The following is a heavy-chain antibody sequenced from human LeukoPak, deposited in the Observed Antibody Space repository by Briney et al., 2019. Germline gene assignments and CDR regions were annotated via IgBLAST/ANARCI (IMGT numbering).Heavy chain of an antibody. CDR1: GYTFTMYE. D-gene: IGHD6-13*01. J-gene: IGHJ6*03. CDR2: IKASSGKT. Sequence: AAVRVSSMHSGYTFTMYEINWGRRAPGEGVGRMGWIKASSGKTGYTQKLQGGDTITRKTTISTAYTELSSLRSEDTAVYYCARWAYTPHIAAAGIYPYYYYYMHVWGKGTTVTVSS. CDR3: ARWAYTPHIAAAGIYPYYYYYMHV. V-gene: IGHV1-8*01.